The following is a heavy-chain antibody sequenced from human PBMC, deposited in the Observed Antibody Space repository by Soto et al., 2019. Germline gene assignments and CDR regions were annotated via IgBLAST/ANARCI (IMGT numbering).Heavy chain of an antibody. D-gene: IGHD6-13*01. Sequence: QVQLEQSGAEVKKNGASVKVSCKASGYTFSGYYMHRVRQAPGQGLEWMGWTNPNSGGTNYAQKFQGRVTMTRDTSISTGYMEVNGLRPDDTAVYYCARGAGAAGTPGTVRFAFDIWGQGTMVTVSS. CDR2: TNPNSGGT. J-gene: IGHJ3*02. CDR3: ARGAGAAGTPGTVRFAFDI. V-gene: IGHV1-2*02. CDR1: GYTFSGYY.